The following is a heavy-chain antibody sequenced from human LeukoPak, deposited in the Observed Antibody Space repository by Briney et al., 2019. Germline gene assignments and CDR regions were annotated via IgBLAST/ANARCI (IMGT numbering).Heavy chain of an antibody. Sequence: TSETLSLTCAVYGGSFSGYYWSWIRQPPGKGLEWIGEINHSGSTNYNPSLKSRVTISVDTSKNQFSLKLSSVIAADTAVYYCASLYVVPAATRGHYYYGMDVWGQGTTVTVSS. J-gene: IGHJ6*02. CDR2: INHSGST. CDR3: ASLYVVPAATRGHYYYGMDV. CDR1: GGSFSGYY. V-gene: IGHV4-34*01. D-gene: IGHD2-2*01.